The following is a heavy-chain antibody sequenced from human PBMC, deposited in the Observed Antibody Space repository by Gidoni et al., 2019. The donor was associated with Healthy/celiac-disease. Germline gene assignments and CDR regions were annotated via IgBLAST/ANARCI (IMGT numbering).Heavy chain of an antibody. CDR1: GFTFSSYA. D-gene: IGHD5-12*01. CDR2: ISSNGGST. V-gene: IGHV3-64*01. J-gene: IGHJ4*02. CDR3: AREGAGVATTPPDY. Sequence: EVQLVESGGGLVQPGGSLRLSCAASGFTFSSYAMHWVRQAPGKGLEYVSAISSNGGSTYYANSVKGRFTISRDNSKNTLYLQMGSLRAEDMAVYYCAREGAGVATTPPDYWGQGTLVTVSS.